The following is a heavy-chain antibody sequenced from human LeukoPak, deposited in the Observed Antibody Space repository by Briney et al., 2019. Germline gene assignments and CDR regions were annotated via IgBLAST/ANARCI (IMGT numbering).Heavy chain of an antibody. CDR3: ARGSWLVQD. V-gene: IGHV7-4-1*02. J-gene: IGHJ4*02. D-gene: IGHD6-19*01. CDR2: INTNTGNP. CDR1: GYTFTNYG. Sequence: ASVKVSCKASGYTFTNYGVNWVRQAPGEGLEWMGWINTNTGNPTYAQGFTGRFVVSLDTSVSTAYLQISSLKAENTAVYYCARGSWLVQDWGQGTLVTVSS.